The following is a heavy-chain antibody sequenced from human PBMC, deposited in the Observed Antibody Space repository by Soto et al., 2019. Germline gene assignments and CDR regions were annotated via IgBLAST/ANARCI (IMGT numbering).Heavy chain of an antibody. CDR1: GFTCSSYG. J-gene: IGHJ4*02. CDR3: ASTGDYYGSGMGDGTADY. Sequence: GGSLRLSCAASGFTCSSYGMHWVRQAPGKGLEWVAVISYDGSNKYYADSVKGRFTISRDNSKNTLYLQMNSLRAEDTAVYYCASTGDYYGSGMGDGTADYWGQGTLVTVSS. V-gene: IGHV3-30*03. D-gene: IGHD3-10*01. CDR2: ISYDGSNK.